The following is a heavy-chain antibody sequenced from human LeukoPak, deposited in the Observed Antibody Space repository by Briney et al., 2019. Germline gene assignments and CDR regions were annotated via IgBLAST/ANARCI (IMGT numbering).Heavy chain of an antibody. J-gene: IGHJ4*02. CDR2: IFHSGNT. Sequence: PSQTLSLTCTVSGGAISSGGYYWNWIRQHPGMGLEWVGYIFHSGNTYYNPSLRGRVTISVDTSKNQFSLKLNSVTAADTAVYYCARAYYYGSGSYGLDYWGQGTLVTVSS. D-gene: IGHD3-10*01. V-gene: IGHV4-31*03. CDR3: ARAYYYGSGSYGLDY. CDR1: GGAISSGGYY.